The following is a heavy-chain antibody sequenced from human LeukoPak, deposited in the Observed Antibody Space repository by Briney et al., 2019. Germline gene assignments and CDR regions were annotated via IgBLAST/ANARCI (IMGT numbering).Heavy chain of an antibody. CDR2: ISSSGSTI. D-gene: IGHD4-17*01. J-gene: IGHJ4*02. CDR3: ARGGWYGDYSSEGISFDY. CDR1: GFTFSDYY. V-gene: IGHV3-11*01. Sequence: GGSLRLSCAASGFTFSDYYMSWIRQAPGKGLEWVSYISSSGSTIYYADSVKGGFTISRDNAKNSLYLQMNSLRAEDTAVYYCARGGWYGDYSSEGISFDYWGQGTLVTVSS.